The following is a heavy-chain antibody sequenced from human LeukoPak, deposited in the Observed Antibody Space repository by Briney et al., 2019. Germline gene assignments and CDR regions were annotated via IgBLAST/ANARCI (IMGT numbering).Heavy chain of an antibody. Sequence: SETLSLTCTVSGGSISSYYWSWIRQPPGKGLEWIGYIYYSGSTNYNPSLKSRVTISVDTSKNQFSLKLSSVTAADTAVYYCARAQGTGYYRPYYYYYYMDVWGKGTTVTVSS. CDR3: ARAQGTGYYRPYYYYYYMDV. V-gene: IGHV4-59*01. D-gene: IGHD3/OR15-3a*01. CDR2: IYYSGST. CDR1: GGSISSYY. J-gene: IGHJ6*03.